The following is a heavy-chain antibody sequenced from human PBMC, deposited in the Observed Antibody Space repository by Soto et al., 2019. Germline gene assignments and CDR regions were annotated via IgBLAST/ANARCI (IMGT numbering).Heavy chain of an antibody. CDR1: GFTFSSYG. D-gene: IGHD3-10*01. CDR3: ATGGRLGSGNYYNPYYFDY. J-gene: IGHJ4*02. Sequence: QVQLVESGGGVVQPGRSLRLSCAASGFTFSSYGMHWVRQAPGKGLEWVAVISYDGSNKYYVHSVKGRFTISRDNSKNTLYMQMNSLRAEDTAVYYCATGGRLGSGNYYNPYYFDYWGQGNLVTVSS. V-gene: IGHV3-30*03. CDR2: ISYDGSNK.